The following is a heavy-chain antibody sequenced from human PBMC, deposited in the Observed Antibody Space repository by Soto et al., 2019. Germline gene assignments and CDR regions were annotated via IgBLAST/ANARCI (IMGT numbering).Heavy chain of an antibody. V-gene: IGHV4-4*07. D-gene: IGHD4-17*01. CDR3: VRTPSLYGDSNWFDP. CDR2: IYTSGST. J-gene: IGHJ5*02. Sequence: QVQLQESGPGLVKPSETLSPTCTVSGGSISSYYWSWIRQPAGKGLEWIGRIYTSGSTNYNPSLKSRVTMSVDTSKNQFSLKLSSVTAADTAVYYCVRTPSLYGDSNWFDPWGQGTLVTVSS. CDR1: GGSISSYY.